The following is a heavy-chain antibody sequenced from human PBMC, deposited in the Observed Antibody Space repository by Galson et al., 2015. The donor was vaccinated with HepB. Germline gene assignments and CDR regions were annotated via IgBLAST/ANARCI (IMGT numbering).Heavy chain of an antibody. CDR2: IYPRASET. J-gene: IGHJ5*02. D-gene: IGHD3-16*01. CDR1: GYRFSMYW. V-gene: IGHV5-51*01. CDR3: ARQGGYWFDP. Sequence: SGAEVKKPGESLKISCEGSGYRFSMYWIAWVRQMPGRGPEWMGSIYPRASETRYSPTFQGQVTISVDKSITTAYLQWSSLKASDTAMYYCARQGGYWFDPWGQGTLVTVSS.